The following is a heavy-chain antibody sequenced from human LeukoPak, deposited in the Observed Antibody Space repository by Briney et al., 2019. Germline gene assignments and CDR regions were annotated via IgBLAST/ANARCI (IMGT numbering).Heavy chain of an antibody. Sequence: ALVKVSCKASGYTFTSYFMHWVRQAPGQGLEWMGIINPSGGSTSYAQKFQGRVTMTRDMSTSTVYMELSSLRSEDTAVYYCARVGVADSYDSSAYGNWFDPWGQRTLVTVSS. V-gene: IGHV1-46*01. CDR2: INPSGGST. CDR3: ARVGVADSYDSSAYGNWFDP. J-gene: IGHJ5*02. CDR1: GYTFTSYF. D-gene: IGHD3-22*01.